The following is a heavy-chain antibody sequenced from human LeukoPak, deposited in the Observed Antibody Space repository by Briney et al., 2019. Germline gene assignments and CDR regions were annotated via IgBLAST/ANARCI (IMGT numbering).Heavy chain of an antibody. CDR2: IHYSGNT. J-gene: IGHJ4*02. D-gene: IGHD3-3*01. V-gene: IGHV4-39*01. CDR3: ARLGAGPTYYDFWSGYSSFYFDY. CDR1: GGSTSSSNFY. Sequence: SETLSLTCTVSGGSTSSSNFYWGWIRQPPGMGLEWIGGIHYSGNTYYNPSLKSRVTISIDTSKNQFSLKLSSVTAADAAVYYCARLGAGPTYYDFWSGYSSFYFDYWGQGTLVTVSS.